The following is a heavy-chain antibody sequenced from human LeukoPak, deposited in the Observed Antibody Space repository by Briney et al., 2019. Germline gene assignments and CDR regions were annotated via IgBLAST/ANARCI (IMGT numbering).Heavy chain of an antibody. CDR3: ARDAYYYDSTSSANWFDP. CDR1: GGSISSYY. V-gene: IGHV4-59*01. CDR2: IYYSGST. Sequence: PSETLSLTCTVSGGSISSYYWSWIRQPPGKGLEWIGYIYYSGSTNYNPSLKSRVTISVDTSKNQFSLKLSSVTAADTAVYYCARDAYYYDSTSSANWFDPWGQGTLVTVSS. D-gene: IGHD3-22*01. J-gene: IGHJ5*02.